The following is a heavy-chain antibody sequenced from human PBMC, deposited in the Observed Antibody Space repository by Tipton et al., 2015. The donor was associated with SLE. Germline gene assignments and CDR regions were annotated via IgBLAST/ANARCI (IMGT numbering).Heavy chain of an antibody. Sequence: TLSLTCAVYGGSFSAYYWSWIRQPPGKGLEWIGEINHSGSTNYNPSLKSRVTISVDTSKNQFSLKLSSVTAADTAVYYCARGVYSYVYYFDYWGQGTLVTVSS. CDR3: ARGVYSYVYYFDY. D-gene: IGHD5-18*01. CDR2: INHSGST. CDR1: GGSFSAYY. J-gene: IGHJ4*02. V-gene: IGHV4-34*01.